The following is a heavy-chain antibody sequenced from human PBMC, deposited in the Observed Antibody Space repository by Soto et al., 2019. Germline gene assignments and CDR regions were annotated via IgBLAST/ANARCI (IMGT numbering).Heavy chain of an antibody. CDR2: VTYDGTNK. Sequence: GGSLRLSCAASGFTFSNFGMHWVGQAPDTGLDWVAAVTYDGTNKYYADSVKGRFTISKDNSKNTLYLQMNSLRAEDTAVYYCTGGQDNLEVNFEDWGQGAPVTVSS. CDR3: TGGQDNLEVNFED. J-gene: IGHJ4*02. CDR1: GFTFSNFG. D-gene: IGHD1-1*01. V-gene: IGHV3-30*03.